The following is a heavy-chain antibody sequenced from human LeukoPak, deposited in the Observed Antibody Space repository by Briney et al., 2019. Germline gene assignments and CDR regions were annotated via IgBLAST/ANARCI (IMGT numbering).Heavy chain of an antibody. Sequence: EGSLRLSCAAAGFTFSHYAMTWVRQAPGKGLEWVSSINTGGSTYYAASVKGRFTISRDDSKNTLYLQMDSLRAEDTAVYYCAKAFSAWACEYRGQGTLVTVSS. D-gene: IGHD6-19*01. CDR1: GFTFSHYA. J-gene: IGHJ4*02. CDR2: INTGGST. CDR3: AKAFSAWACEY. V-gene: IGHV3-23*01.